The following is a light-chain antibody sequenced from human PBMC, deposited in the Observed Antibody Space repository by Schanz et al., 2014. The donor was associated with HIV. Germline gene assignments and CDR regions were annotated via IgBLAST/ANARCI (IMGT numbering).Light chain of an antibody. J-gene: IGLJ3*02. Sequence: QSVLTQPPSASGTPGQRVTISCSGSGSNIGRNTVSWYQQFPRTAPRLVIYNNFHRPSGVPDRFSGSESGTSASLAISGLQSEDEADYYCGTWDDSLNGWVFGGGTKLTVL. CDR1: GSNIGRNT. CDR2: NNF. CDR3: GTWDDSLNGWV. V-gene: IGLV1-44*01.